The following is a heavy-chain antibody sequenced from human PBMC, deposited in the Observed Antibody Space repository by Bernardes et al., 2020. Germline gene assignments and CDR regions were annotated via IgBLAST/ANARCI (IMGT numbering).Heavy chain of an antibody. CDR3: AKDKALYSSCNDY. J-gene: IGHJ4*02. CDR2: ISWNGEII. Sequence: GGSLRLSCAASGFSFDEYGVHWVRHVPGKGLEWVSGISWNGEIIGYADSVKGRFTVSRDNDKNFLYLQMNSLRVEDTALYYCAKDKALYSSCNDYWGQGTQVTVSS. CDR1: GFSFDEYG. V-gene: IGHV3-9*01. D-gene: IGHD6-13*01.